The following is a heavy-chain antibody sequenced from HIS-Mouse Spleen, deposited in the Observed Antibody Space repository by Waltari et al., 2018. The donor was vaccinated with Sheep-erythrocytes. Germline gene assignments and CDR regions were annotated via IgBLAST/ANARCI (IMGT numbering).Heavy chain of an antibody. J-gene: IGHJ4*02. Sequence: QLQLQESCPGLVKPSETLSLTCTVSGGSISSSCYYWRWIRQPPGKGLEWIGSIYYSGSTYYNPSLKSRVTISVDTSKNQFSLKLSSVTAADTAVYYCARAPAALSGSYPRRGYYFDYWGQGTLVTVSS. CDR3: ARAPAALSGSYPRRGYYFDY. V-gene: IGHV4-39*07. CDR1: GGSISSSCYY. D-gene: IGHD1-26*01. CDR2: IYYSGST.